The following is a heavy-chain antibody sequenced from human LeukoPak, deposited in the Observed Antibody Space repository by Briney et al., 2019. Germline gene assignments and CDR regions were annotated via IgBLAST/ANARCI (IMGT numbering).Heavy chain of an antibody. CDR1: GGSISSSSYY. Sequence: SETLSLTCTVSGGSISSSSYYWGWIRQPPGKGLEWIGSIYYSGSTYYNPSLKSRVTISVDTSKNQFSLKLSSVTAADTAVYYCARQGLDGGAFYWGQGTLATVSS. D-gene: IGHD4-23*01. J-gene: IGHJ4*02. V-gene: IGHV4-39*01. CDR2: IYYSGST. CDR3: ARQGLDGGAFY.